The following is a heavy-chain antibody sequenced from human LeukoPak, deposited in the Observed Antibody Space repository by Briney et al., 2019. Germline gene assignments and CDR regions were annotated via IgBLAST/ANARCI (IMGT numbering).Heavy chain of an antibody. Sequence: GGPLRLSCAASGFTDSRNYMRWVRQAPGKGLEWVSVIYSGGCTYYADSVKGRFTISSDNSKNTLYHHMNSLRAEDTAVYYCARVPGGRKQLWFYYGMDVWGQGTKVTVSS. D-gene: IGHD5-18*01. J-gene: IGHJ6*02. V-gene: IGHV3-66*02. CDR2: IYSGGCT. CDR3: ARVPGGRKQLWFYYGMDV. CDR1: GFTDSRNY.